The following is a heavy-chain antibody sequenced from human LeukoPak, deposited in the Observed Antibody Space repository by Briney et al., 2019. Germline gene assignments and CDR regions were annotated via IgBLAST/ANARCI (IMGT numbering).Heavy chain of an antibody. CDR1: GYTFTSYG. V-gene: IGHV1-18*04. D-gene: IGHD3-10*01. Sequence: GASVKVSCKASGYTFTSYGISWVRQAPGQGLEWMGWISAYNGNTNYAQKLQGRVTMTTDTSTSTAYMELRSLRSDDTAVYYCARDPLWFGELLSPEQRFDYWGQGTLVTVSS. CDR3: ARDPLWFGELLSPEQRFDY. CDR2: ISAYNGNT. J-gene: IGHJ4*02.